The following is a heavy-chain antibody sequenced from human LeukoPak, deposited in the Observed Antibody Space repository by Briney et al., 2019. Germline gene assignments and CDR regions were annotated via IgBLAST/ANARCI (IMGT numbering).Heavy chain of an antibody. V-gene: IGHV5-51*01. CDR2: IYPGDSDT. CDR1: GYSFTNYW. J-gene: IGHJ5*02. D-gene: IGHD3-10*01. CDR3: ARLRGSGSYFWFDP. Sequence: GESLKISCKGSGYSFTNYWIGWVRQMPGKGLEWMGIIYPGDSDTRYSPSFQGQVTISADKSISTGYLQWSSLKASDTAMYYCARLRGSGSYFWFDPWAREPWSPSPQ.